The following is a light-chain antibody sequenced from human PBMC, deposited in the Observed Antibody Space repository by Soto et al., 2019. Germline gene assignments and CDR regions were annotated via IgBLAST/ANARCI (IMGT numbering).Light chain of an antibody. Sequence: DIQVTQSPSSLSASVGDRVTITCQASQDISNYLNWYQQKPGKAPKLLIYDASRLETGVPSRFSGSGSGTDYTLTISGLQPDDVATYYCQQYDYLVIIFGQGTRLDIK. CDR2: DAS. CDR3: QQYDYLVII. CDR1: QDISNY. J-gene: IGKJ5*01. V-gene: IGKV1-33*01.